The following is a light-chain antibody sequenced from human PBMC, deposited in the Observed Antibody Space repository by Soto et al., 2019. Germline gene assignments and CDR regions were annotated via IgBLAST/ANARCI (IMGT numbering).Light chain of an antibody. V-gene: IGLV2-14*01. J-gene: IGLJ1*01. CDR1: GSDIGAYNY. Sequence: QSALTQPASVSGSPGQSITISCTGSGSDIGAYNYVSWYQQHPGKAPKLLIHGATRRPSGVSSRFSASKSAYTASLTISGLQAEDEATYFCSSFTTSYFYVFGPGTKLTVL. CDR2: GAT. CDR3: SSFTTSYFYV.